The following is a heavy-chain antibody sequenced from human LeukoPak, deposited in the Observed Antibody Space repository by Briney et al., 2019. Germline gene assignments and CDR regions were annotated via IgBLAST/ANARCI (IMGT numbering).Heavy chain of an antibody. D-gene: IGHD3-10*01. CDR1: GGSFSGYY. CDR2: INHSGST. J-gene: IGHJ6*04. V-gene: IGHV4-34*01. Sequence: SETLSLTCAVYGGSFSGYYWSWIRQPPGKGLEWIGEINHSGSTNYNPSLKSRVTISVDTSKNQFSLKLSSVTAADTAVYYCARVTMVRGVITNYGMDVWGKGTTVTVSS. CDR3: ARVTMVRGVITNYGMDV.